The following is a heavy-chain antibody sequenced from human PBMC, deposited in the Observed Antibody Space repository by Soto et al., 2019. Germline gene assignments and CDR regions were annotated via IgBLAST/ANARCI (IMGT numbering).Heavy chain of an antibody. D-gene: IGHD1-26*01. V-gene: IGHV4-61*05. CDR1: GDTISTGGYT. J-gene: IGHJ1*01. CDR3: ARRGSYYKYFQH. CDR2: IYYSGST. Sequence: SETLSLTCDVSGDTISTGGYTWAWIRQPPGKGLEWIGYIYYSGSTNYNPSLKSRVTISVDTSKNQFSLKLSSVTAADTAVYYCARRGSYYKYFQHWGQGTLVTVSS.